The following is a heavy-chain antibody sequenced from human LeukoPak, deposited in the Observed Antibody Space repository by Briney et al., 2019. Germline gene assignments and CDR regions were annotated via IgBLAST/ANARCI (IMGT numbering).Heavy chain of an antibody. CDR2: INPSGGST. D-gene: IGHD3-22*01. CDR3: ARAPYDSSGSY. V-gene: IGHV1-46*01. Sequence: ASVTVSCKASGYTFTIYYMHWVRQAPGQGLEWMGVINPSGGSTSYAQKFQGRVTMTRDTSTSTVYMELSSLRSEDTAVCYCARAPYDSSGSYWGQGTLVTVSS. J-gene: IGHJ4*02. CDR1: GYTFTIYY.